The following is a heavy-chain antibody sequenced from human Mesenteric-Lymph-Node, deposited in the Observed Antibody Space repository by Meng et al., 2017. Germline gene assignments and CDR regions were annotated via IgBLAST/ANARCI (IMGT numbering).Heavy chain of an antibody. Sequence: QVQLQESGPGLVKPSQTLSLICTVSGGSISSGDYYWSWIRQPPGKGLEWIGYIYYSGSTYYNPSLKSRVTISVDTSKNQFSLRLSSVTAADTAVYYCARDLGVATSIAGLVYWGQGTLVTVSS. D-gene: IGHD5-12*01. J-gene: IGHJ4*02. CDR1: GGSISSGDYY. CDR2: IYYSGST. CDR3: ARDLGVATSIAGLVY. V-gene: IGHV4-30-4*01.